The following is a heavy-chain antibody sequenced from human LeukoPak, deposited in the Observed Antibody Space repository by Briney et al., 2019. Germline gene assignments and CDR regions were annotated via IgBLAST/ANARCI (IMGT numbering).Heavy chain of an antibody. CDR2: MNPNSGNT. CDR3: ARSGYYDNWFDP. V-gene: IGHV1-8*01. CDR1: GYTFTSYD. D-gene: IGHD3-3*01. J-gene: IGHJ5*02. Sequence: EASVNVSCKASGYTFTSYDINWVRQATGQGLEWMGWMNPNSGNTGYAQKFQGRVTMTRNTSISTAYMELSSLRSEDTAVYYCARSGYYDNWFDPWGQGTLVTVSS.